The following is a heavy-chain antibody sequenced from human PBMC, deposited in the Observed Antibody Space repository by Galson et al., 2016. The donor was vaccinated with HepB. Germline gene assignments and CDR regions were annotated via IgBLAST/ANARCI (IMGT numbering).Heavy chain of an antibody. CDR3: ARDPGRSPHSRSYYYFGMDV. Sequence: SLRLSCAASGFTFSIYWMTWVRQAPGKGLEWVANIKQDGSEKYYVDSVKGRFTISRDNTKNTLYLQMNSLSAEDTAVYYCARDPGRSPHSRSYYYFGMDVWGQGTTVTVSS. CDR2: IKQDGSEK. J-gene: IGHJ6*02. V-gene: IGHV3-7*04. CDR1: GFTFSIYW. D-gene: IGHD3-10*01.